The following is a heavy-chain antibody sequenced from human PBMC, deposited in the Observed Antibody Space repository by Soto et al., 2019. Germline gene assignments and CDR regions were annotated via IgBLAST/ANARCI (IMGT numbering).Heavy chain of an antibody. CDR3: ARETTTVTIDY. V-gene: IGHV4-59*01. CDR2: IYYSGST. J-gene: IGHJ4*02. D-gene: IGHD4-17*01. Sequence: SETLSLTCTFSGGSISSYYRSWIRQPPGKGLEWIGYIYYSGSTNYNPSLKSRVTISVDTSKNQFSLKLSSVTAADTAVYYCARETTTVTIDYWGQGTLVTVSS. CDR1: GGSISSYY.